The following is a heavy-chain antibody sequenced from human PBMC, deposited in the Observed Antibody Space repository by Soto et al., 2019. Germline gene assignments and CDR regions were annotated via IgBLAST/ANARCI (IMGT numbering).Heavy chain of an antibody. CDR1: GASISSFN. CDR3: ARDRGEYISSWFWYLAH. Sequence: QLQESGPGLVKPSETLSLTCSVSGASISSFNWNWVRQPAGKGPEWVGRLNIAGTINYNPSLKSRITMSMDTSKNQISLPLRSVTAADTGISYCARDRGEYISSWFWYLAHGGYGTRVTVCS. D-gene: IGHD6-13*01. J-gene: IGHJ2*01. V-gene: IGHV4-4*07. CDR2: LNIAGTI.